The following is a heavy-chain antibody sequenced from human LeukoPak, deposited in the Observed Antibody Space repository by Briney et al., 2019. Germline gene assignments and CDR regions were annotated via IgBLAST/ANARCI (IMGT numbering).Heavy chain of an antibody. V-gene: IGHV1-69*02. Sequence: ASVKVSCKXSGGTFSSYTISWVRQAPGQGLEWMGRIIPILGIANYAQKFQGRVTITADKSTSTAYMELSSLRSEDTAVYYCARSIYYGSGSYGGYYYYMDVWGKGTTVTVSS. CDR1: GGTFSSYT. CDR3: ARSIYYGSGSYGGYYYYMDV. CDR2: IIPILGIA. D-gene: IGHD3-10*01. J-gene: IGHJ6*03.